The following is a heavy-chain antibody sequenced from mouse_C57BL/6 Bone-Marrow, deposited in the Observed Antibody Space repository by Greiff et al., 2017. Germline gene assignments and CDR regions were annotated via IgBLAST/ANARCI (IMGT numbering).Heavy chain of an antibody. CDR2: IDPETGGT. V-gene: IGHV1-15*01. D-gene: IGHD3-1*01. J-gene: IGHJ3*01. CDR1: GSTFTDYE. Sequence: VQLQQSGAELVRPGASVTLSCKASGSTFTDYEMHWVKQTPVHGLEWIGAIDPETGGTASNQKFKGKAILTADKSSSPAYMELRSLTSEDSAVYYCTPGAWSWFAYWGQGTLVTVSA. CDR3: TPGAWSWFAY.